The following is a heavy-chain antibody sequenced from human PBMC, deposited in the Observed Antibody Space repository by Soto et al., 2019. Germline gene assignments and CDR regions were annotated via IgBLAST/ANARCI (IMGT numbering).Heavy chain of an antibody. D-gene: IGHD6-6*01. Sequence: EQLLESGGGLVQPGGSLTLSCAASGFTFNHYGMAWVRQAPGKGLEWVSVISGSGGTTYYADSVKGRFTISRDNSKSTVYLKMNSLRVEDTALYSCAKVIVLGASTIEFWGPGTLVTVSS. V-gene: IGHV3-23*01. J-gene: IGHJ4*02. CDR2: ISGSGGTT. CDR3: AKVIVLGASTIEF. CDR1: GFTFNHYG.